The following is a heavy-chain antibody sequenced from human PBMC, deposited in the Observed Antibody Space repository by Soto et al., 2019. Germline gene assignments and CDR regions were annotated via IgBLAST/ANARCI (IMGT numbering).Heavy chain of an antibody. CDR2: IIPILGIA. CDR3: ARDVEAVAGAYSDYYYYMDV. Sequence: ASVKVSCKASGGTFSSYTISWVRQAPGQGLEWMGRIIPILGIANYAQKFQGRVTITADKSTSTAYMELRSLRSDDTAVYYCARDVEAVAGAYSDYYYYMDVWGKGTTVTVSS. J-gene: IGHJ6*03. D-gene: IGHD6-19*01. V-gene: IGHV1-69*04. CDR1: GGTFSSYT.